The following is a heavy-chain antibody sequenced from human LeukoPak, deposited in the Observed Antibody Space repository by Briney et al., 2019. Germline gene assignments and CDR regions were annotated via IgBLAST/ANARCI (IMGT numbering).Heavy chain of an antibody. CDR1: GFTFSSYE. V-gene: IGHV3-48*03. CDR2: ISSSGSTT. J-gene: IGHJ6*04. Sequence: QPGGSLRLSCAASGFTFSSYEMNWVRQAPGKGLEWVSYISSSGSTTYYADSVKGRFTISRDNAKDSLYLQMNSLRAEDTAVYYCAREVVPAALYYYYYYGMDVWGKGTTVTVSS. CDR3: AREVVPAALYYYYYYGMDV. D-gene: IGHD2-2*01.